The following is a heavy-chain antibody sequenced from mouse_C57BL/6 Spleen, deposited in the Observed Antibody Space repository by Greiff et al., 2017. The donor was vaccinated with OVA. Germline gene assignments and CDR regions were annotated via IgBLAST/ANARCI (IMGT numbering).Heavy chain of an antibody. CDR2: ISSGSSTI. Sequence: EVKVVESGGGLVKPGGSLKLSCAASGFTFSDYGMHWVRQAPEKGLEWVAYISSGSSTIYYADTVKGRFTISRDNAKNTLFLQMTSLRSEDTAMYYCARINWDYWYFDVWGTGTTVTVSS. CDR1: GFTFSDYG. J-gene: IGHJ1*03. V-gene: IGHV5-17*01. D-gene: IGHD4-1*01. CDR3: ARINWDYWYFDV.